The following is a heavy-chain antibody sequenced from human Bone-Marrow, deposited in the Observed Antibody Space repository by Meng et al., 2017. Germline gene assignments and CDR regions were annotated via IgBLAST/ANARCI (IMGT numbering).Heavy chain of an antibody. CDR3: ANRGRGGYYPFFDY. CDR2: FDPEDGET. CDR1: GYTLTELS. Sequence: ASVKVSCKVSGYTLTELSMHWVRQAPGKGLEWMGGFDPEDGETIYAQKFQGRVTMTEDTSTDTAYMELSSLRSEDTAVYYCANRGRGGYYPFFDYWGQGTLVTVSS. V-gene: IGHV1-24*01. J-gene: IGHJ4*02. D-gene: IGHD1-26*01.